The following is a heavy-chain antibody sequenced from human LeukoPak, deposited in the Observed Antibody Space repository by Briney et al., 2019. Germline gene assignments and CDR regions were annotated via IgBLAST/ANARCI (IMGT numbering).Heavy chain of an antibody. CDR3: ARWNDGNHPFDC. V-gene: IGHV4-59*02. Sequence: SETLSLTCTVSGDSVCSYYWNWIRQPPGKGPEWIGYIHQSGSTNNNPSLRSRLTMSVDTSRNQFSLDLISVTAADTAVYYCARWNDGNHPFDCGGQGTLVTVSA. CDR1: GDSVCSYY. D-gene: IGHD1-1*01. CDR2: IHQSGST. J-gene: IGHJ4*02.